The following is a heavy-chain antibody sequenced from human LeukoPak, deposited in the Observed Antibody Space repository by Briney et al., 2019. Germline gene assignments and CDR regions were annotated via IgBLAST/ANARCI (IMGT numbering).Heavy chain of an antibody. D-gene: IGHD6-19*01. Sequence: GASVKVSCKASGYTFTGYYMHWVRQAPGQGLEWMGRINPNSGGTNYAQKFQGRVTMTRDTSISTAYMELSRLRSDDTAVYYCARLSKIAVARRGYYYMDVWGKGTTVTVSS. CDR3: ARLSKIAVARRGYYYMDV. CDR1: GYTFTGYY. V-gene: IGHV1-2*06. CDR2: INPNSGGT. J-gene: IGHJ6*03.